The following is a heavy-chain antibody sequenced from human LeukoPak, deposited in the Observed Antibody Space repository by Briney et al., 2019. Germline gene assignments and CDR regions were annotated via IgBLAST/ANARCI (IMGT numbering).Heavy chain of an antibody. J-gene: IGHJ4*02. Sequence: PSETLSLTCTVSGGSISSYYWSWIRQPPGKGLEWIGYIYYSGSTNYNPSLKSRVTISVDTSKNQFSLKLSSATAADTAVYYCARVGETYGDFDYWGQGTLVTVSS. V-gene: IGHV4-59*01. CDR2: IYYSGST. D-gene: IGHD4-17*01. CDR3: ARVGETYGDFDY. CDR1: GGSISSYY.